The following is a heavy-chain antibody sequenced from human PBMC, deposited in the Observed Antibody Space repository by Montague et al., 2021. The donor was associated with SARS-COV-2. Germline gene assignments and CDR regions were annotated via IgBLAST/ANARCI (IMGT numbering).Heavy chain of an antibody. J-gene: IGHJ3*01. CDR3: ARKMDSSFDV. V-gene: IGHV6-1*01. Sequence: ASPGASLSSDSLSCHWIRQSPSRGLEWLASTYYRSKWYNDSAPSVSGGATVKPDTSRNQFSLHLDSVTPEDTALYFCARKMDSSFDVWGKGTMVIVSS. CDR2: TYYRSKWYN. CDR1: GASLSSDSLS. D-gene: IGHD2-2*03.